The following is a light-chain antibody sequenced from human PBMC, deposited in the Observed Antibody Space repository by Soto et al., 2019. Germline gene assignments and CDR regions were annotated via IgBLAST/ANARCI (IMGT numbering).Light chain of an antibody. CDR2: DVI. V-gene: IGLV2-11*01. CDR1: SRDVGNYNY. Sequence: QSVLTQPRSVSGSPGQSVTISCSGTSRDVGNYNYVSWYQQHPGKAPKLMIYDVIKRPSGVPDRFSGSKSDNTASLTISGLQAEDEADYYCCSYAGSYTYVFGTGTKATVL. J-gene: IGLJ1*01. CDR3: CSYAGSYTYV.